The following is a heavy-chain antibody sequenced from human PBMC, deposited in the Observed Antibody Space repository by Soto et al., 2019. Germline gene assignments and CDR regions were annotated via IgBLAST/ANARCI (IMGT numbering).Heavy chain of an antibody. J-gene: IGHJ4*02. CDR1: GFIFKMYW. V-gene: IGHV3-74*01. Sequence: EVQLVESGGGLVPPGGSVRLSCAASGFIFKMYWMHWVRQSPGKGLVWISRIYNDGTYSDYADSVRGRFTISRDNVNDTLYLQMNNLRAEDSGLYYCTSGPRPISTGTGAYWGQGTQVTVSP. D-gene: IGHD3-10*01. CDR3: TSGPRPISTGTGAY. CDR2: IYNDGTYS.